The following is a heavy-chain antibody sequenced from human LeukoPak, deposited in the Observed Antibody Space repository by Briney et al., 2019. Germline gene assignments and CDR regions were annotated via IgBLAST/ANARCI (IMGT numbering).Heavy chain of an antibody. J-gene: IGHJ4*02. CDR3: ARLPGDRTAMLDY. Sequence: SETLSLTCTVSGDSISSSYWSWIRQPPGKGLESIGFISTSAGTDYNPSLKSRVTISIDTSKNHFSLTLSSVTAADTAVYYCARLPGDRTAMLDYWGQGTLVTVSS. CDR2: ISTSAGT. CDR1: GDSISSSY. D-gene: IGHD5-18*01. V-gene: IGHV4-4*09.